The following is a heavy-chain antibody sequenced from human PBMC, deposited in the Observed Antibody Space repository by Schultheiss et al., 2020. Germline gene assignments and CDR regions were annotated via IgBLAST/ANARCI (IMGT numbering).Heavy chain of an antibody. J-gene: IGHJ5*02. CDR3: ARGAISSSWYRSWFDP. D-gene: IGHD6-13*01. CDR1: GGSISSYY. CDR2: INHSGST. Sequence: SETLSLTCTVSGGSISSYYWSWIRQPPGKGLEWIGEINHSGSTNYNPSLKSRVTISVDTSKNQFSLKLSSVTAADTAVYYCARGAISSSWYRSWFDPWGQGTLVTVSS. V-gene: IGHV4-34*09.